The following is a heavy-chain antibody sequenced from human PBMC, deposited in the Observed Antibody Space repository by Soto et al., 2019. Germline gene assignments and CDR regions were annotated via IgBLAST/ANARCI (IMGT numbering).Heavy chain of an antibody. V-gene: IGHV4-34*01. CDR2: INHSGSS. J-gene: IGHJ4*02. Sequence: NPSETLSLTCAVSGGSFSGSICTGIRQTPGKGLQWIGQINHSGSSIYNPSLKNRVTISTMSNNKFSLELSSVTAADTAMYYCTRGLFSGSSYSGSWYYFDSWGQGTMVT. CDR3: TRGLFSGSSYSGSWYYFDS. D-gene: IGHD1-26*01. CDR1: GGSFSGSI.